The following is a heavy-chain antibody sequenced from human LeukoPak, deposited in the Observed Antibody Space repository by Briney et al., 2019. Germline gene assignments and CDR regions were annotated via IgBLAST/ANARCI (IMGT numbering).Heavy chain of an antibody. D-gene: IGHD5-12*01. CDR3: ARDRGDGAVDV. J-gene: IGHJ6*02. Sequence: PSETLSLTCTVSGGSISSYYWSWIRQPPGKGLEWIGYIYYSGSTNYNPSLKSRVTISVDTSKNQFSLKLSSVTVADTAVYYCARDRGDGAVDVWGQGTTVTVSS. CDR2: IYYSGST. V-gene: IGHV4-59*01. CDR1: GGSISSYY.